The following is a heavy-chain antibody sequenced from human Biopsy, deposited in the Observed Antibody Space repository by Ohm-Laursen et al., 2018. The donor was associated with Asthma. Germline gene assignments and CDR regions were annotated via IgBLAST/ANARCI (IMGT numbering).Heavy chain of an antibody. V-gene: IGHV1-2*06. CDR1: GYTFTGYY. D-gene: IGHD2/OR15-2a*01. Sequence: ASVKVSCKASGYTFTGYYMHWVRQAPGQGLEWMGRINPNSGGTNYAQKFQGRVTMTRDTSASTVYMELSSLSSEDTAVYYCARAFVESAAFDYWGQGTLVTVSS. CDR2: INPNSGGT. CDR3: ARAFVESAAFDY. J-gene: IGHJ4*02.